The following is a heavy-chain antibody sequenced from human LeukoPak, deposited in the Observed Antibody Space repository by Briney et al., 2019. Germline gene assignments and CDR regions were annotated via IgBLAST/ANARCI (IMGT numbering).Heavy chain of an antibody. CDR3: ARTSGSYPDFFDY. D-gene: IGHD1-26*01. V-gene: IGHV3-53*01. J-gene: IGHJ4*02. CDR2: IYSGGST. CDR1: GFTFSSYA. Sequence: GGSLRLSCAASGFTFSSYAMSWVRQAPGKGLEWVSVIYSGGSTYYADSVKGRFTISRDNSKNTLYLQMNSLRAEDTAVYYCARTSGSYPDFFDYWGQGTLVTVSS.